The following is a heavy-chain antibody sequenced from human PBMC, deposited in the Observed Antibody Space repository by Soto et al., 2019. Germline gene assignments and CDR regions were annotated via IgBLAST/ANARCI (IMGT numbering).Heavy chain of an antibody. J-gene: IGHJ4*02. CDR2: ISYDGSNK. D-gene: IGHD6-19*01. CDR3: ARGGGIAVAGT. CDR1: GFTFSSYA. V-gene: IGHV3-30-3*01. Sequence: QVQLVESGGGMVQPGRSLRLSCAASGFTFSSYAMHWVRQAPGKGLEWVAVISYDGSNKYYADSVKGRFNISRDNSKNTLYLQMNSLRAEDTAVYYCARGGGIAVAGTWGQGTLVTVSS.